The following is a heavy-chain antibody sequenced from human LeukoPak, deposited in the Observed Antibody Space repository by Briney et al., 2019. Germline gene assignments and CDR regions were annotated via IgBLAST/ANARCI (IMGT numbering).Heavy chain of an antibody. CDR3: ARLSGWYFFDS. V-gene: IGHV3-48*03. CDR2: ISSSGSTI. D-gene: IGHD6-19*01. Sequence: GGSLRLSCVASRFTFSSYEMNWVRQAPGKGLEWVSYISSSGSTIYYADSVKGRVTIPRDNAKNSLYLQMDSLRAEDTAAYYCARLSGWYFFDSWGQGTLVTVSS. J-gene: IGHJ4*02. CDR1: RFTFSSYE.